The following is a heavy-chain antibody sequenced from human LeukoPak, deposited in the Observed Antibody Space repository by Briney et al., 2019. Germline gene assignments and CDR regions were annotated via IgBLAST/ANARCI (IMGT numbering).Heavy chain of an antibody. CDR2: ITSSGTYI. J-gene: IGHJ6*03. Sequence: GGSLRLSCAASGFTFSSYSMNWVRQAPGKGLEWVSSITSSGTYIFYADSVKGRFTISRDNAKNSLYLQMNSLGPEDTAVYYCARDPYSGNYGNYYYYYMDVWGKGTTVTVSS. CDR3: ARDPYSGNYGNYYYYYMDV. V-gene: IGHV3-21*01. D-gene: IGHD1-26*01. CDR1: GFTFSSYS.